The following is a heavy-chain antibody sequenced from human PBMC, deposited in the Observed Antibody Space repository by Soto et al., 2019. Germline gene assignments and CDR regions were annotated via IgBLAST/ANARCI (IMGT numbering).Heavy chain of an antibody. Sequence: SETLSLTCSISGGSISNHYWCWIRQPPGKGLEWIGYIYYSGTTNYNPSLQSRVTISVDTSKNQFSLKLSSVTAADTAVYYCARRVVRGETGMDVWGQGTTVTVSS. CDR1: GGSISNHY. D-gene: IGHD3-10*01. CDR2: IYYSGTT. CDR3: ARRVVRGETGMDV. J-gene: IGHJ6*02. V-gene: IGHV4-59*08.